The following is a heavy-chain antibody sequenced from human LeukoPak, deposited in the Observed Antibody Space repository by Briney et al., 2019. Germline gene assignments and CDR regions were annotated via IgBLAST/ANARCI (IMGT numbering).Heavy chain of an antibody. V-gene: IGHV3-74*01. J-gene: IGHJ4*02. Sequence: GGSLRLSCAASGFTFSSYWMHWVRQTPGKGLVWVSRINSDGSSTSYADSVKGRFTISRDNAKNTVYLQMNSLRAEDTAVYYCAKVNRGGYDSFDYWGQGTLVTVSS. CDR2: INSDGSST. CDR3: AKVNRGGYDSFDY. D-gene: IGHD5-12*01. CDR1: GFTFSSYW.